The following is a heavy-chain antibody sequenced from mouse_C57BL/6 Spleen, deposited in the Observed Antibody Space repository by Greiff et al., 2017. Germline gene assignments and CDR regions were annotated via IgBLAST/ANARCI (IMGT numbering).Heavy chain of an antibody. J-gene: IGHJ4*01. V-gene: IGHV1-76*01. CDR1: GYTFTDYY. CDR2: IYPGSGNT. D-gene: IGHD3-2*02. Sequence: QVQLQQSGAELVRPGASVKLSCKASGYTFTDYYINWVKQRPGQGLEWIARIYPGSGNTYYNEKFKGKATLTAEKSSSTAYMQLSSLTSEDSAVYFCARAAQAYYAMDYWGQGTSVTVSS. CDR3: ARAAQAYYAMDY.